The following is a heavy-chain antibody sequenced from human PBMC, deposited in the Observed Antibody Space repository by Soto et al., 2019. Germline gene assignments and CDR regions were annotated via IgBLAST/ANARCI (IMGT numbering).Heavy chain of an antibody. V-gene: IGHV3-9*01. Sequence: EVQLVESGGGLVQPGRSLTLSCAASGFTFDDYAMHWVRQAPGKGLEWVSGISWNSDTIGYADSVRGRFTISRDNAENSLYLQMNSLGAEDTALYYCAKDKGPRNCSTRNCFWVALGMDVWGQGTTATVSS. J-gene: IGHJ6*02. CDR1: GFTFDDYA. CDR3: AKDKGPRNCSTRNCFWVALGMDV. CDR2: ISWNSDTI. D-gene: IGHD2-2*01.